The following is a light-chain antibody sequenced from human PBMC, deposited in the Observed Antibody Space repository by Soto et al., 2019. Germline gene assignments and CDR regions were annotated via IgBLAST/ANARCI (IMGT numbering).Light chain of an antibody. V-gene: IGKV1-39*01. Sequence: DIQMTQSPSSLSASVGDRVTITCRASQSISNYLNWYQQKPGKAPKFLIYAASSLQSGVPSRFSGSGSGTDFTLTISSLQREDFATYFCQQSYSSSWTFGQGTKMEI. CDR1: QSISNY. CDR2: AAS. J-gene: IGKJ1*01. CDR3: QQSYSSSWT.